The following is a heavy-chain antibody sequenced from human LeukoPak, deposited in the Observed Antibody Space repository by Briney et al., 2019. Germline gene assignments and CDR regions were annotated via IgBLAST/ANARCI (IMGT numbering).Heavy chain of an antibody. Sequence: GGSLRLSCAASGFTFRNHAMSWVRQAPGKGLEWVSTISGSGDSTYYADSVKGRFTISGDNSKNTLYLQMNSLRAEDTAVYYCARRGPNCGFFDYWGRGTLVTVSS. V-gene: IGHV3-23*01. CDR2: ISGSGDST. CDR3: ARRGPNCGFFDY. D-gene: IGHD1-1*01. CDR1: GFTFRNHA. J-gene: IGHJ4*02.